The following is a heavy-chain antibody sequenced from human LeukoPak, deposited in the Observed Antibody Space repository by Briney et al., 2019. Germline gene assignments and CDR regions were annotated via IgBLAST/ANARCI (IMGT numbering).Heavy chain of an antibody. V-gene: IGHV1-2*02. CDR2: IYPNNGAT. CDR1: GYTFSGTGWY. CDR3: ARDGPAQMVEFDY. D-gene: IGHD3-10*01. Sequence: GASVKVSCKASGYTFSGTGWYLYWLRQAPGQGLECMGWIYPNNGATAYAQKCQGRVAMTRDTSISTAYMELRRLRPDDTAVYYCARDGPAQMVEFDYWGQGNLVTVSS. J-gene: IGHJ4*02.